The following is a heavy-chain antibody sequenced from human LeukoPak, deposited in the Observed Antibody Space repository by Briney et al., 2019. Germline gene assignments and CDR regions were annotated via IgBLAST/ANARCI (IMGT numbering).Heavy chain of an antibody. CDR1: GFTFSSYA. CDR2: ISGSGGST. J-gene: IGHJ4*02. CDR3: AKAGIVVVPAAIWVYLDY. Sequence: GGSLRLSCAASGFTFSSYAMSWVRQAPGKGLEWVSAISGSGGSTYYADSVKGRSTISRDNSKNTLYLQMNSLRAEDTAVYYCAKAGIVVVPAAIWVYLDYWGQGTLVTVSS. D-gene: IGHD2-2*01. V-gene: IGHV3-23*01.